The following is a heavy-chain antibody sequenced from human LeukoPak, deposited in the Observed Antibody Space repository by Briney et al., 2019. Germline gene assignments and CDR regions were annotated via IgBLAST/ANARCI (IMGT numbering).Heavy chain of an antibody. J-gene: IGHJ4*02. CDR1: GFTFSTYW. D-gene: IGHD1-26*01. V-gene: IGHV3-7*01. CDR3: ARDVGGSLDY. CDR2: IKGDESAR. Sequence: GGSLRLSCEASGFTFSTYWMAWVRQAPGKGLEWVADIKGDESARHQADSVKGRFTISRDNAKKSVYLQMSSLRGEDTAVYYCARDVGGSLDYWGQGTLVTVSS.